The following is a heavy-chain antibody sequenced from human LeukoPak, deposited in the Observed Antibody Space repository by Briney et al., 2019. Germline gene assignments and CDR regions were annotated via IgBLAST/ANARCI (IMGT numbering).Heavy chain of an antibody. J-gene: IGHJ5*02. Sequence: SETLSLTCAVYGGSFSGYYWSWIRQPPGKGLEWIGEINHSGSTNYNPSLKSRVTISVDTSKNQFSLKLSSVTAADTAVYYCARFEAVAGTRARSWFDPWGQGTLVTVSS. CDR1: GGSFSGYY. V-gene: IGHV4-34*01. CDR2: INHSGST. CDR3: ARFEAVAGTRARSWFDP. D-gene: IGHD6-19*01.